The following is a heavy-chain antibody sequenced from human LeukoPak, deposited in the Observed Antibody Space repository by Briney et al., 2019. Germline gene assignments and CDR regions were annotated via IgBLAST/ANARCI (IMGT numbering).Heavy chain of an antibody. V-gene: IGHV4-34*01. CDR3: ARKRGSGAAAGPIGPIDY. J-gene: IGHJ4*02. D-gene: IGHD6-13*01. CDR2: INHSGST. CDR1: GGSFSGYY. Sequence: SETLSLTCAVYGGSFSGYYWSWIRQPPGKGLEWIGEINHSGSTNYNPSLKSRVTISVDTSKNQFSLKLSSVTAADTAVYYCARKRGSGAAAGPIGPIDYWGQGTLVTVSS.